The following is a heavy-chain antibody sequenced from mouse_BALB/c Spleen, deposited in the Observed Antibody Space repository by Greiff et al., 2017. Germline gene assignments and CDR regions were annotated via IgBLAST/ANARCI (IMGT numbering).Heavy chain of an antibody. D-gene: IGHD2-4*01. J-gene: IGHJ4*01. V-gene: IGHV14-3*02. CDR3: AIWGDYDDGYYAMDY. Sequence: VQLQQSGAELVKPGASVKLSCTASGFNIKDTYMHWVKQRPEQGLEWIGRIDPANGNTKYDPKFQGKATITADTSSNTAYLQLSSLTSEDTAVYYCAIWGDYDDGYYAMDYWGQGTSVTVSS. CDR2: IDPANGNT. CDR1: GFNIKDTY.